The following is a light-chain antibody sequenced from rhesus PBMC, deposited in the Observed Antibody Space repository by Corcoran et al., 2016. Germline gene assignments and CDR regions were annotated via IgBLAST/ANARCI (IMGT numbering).Light chain of an antibody. V-gene: IGKV4-1*01. CDR2: LAF. Sequence: DIVMTQSPDSLAVSLGERVTINCKSSQSLLYSSNNKKYLAWYQQKPGQAPKLLIYLAFTRESGVPNRFSGRGSGTVFTLTIRGLQAEDVAVYYCQQYYSSPYSFGQGTKVEIK. CDR1: QSLLYSSNNKKY. CDR3: QQYYSSPYS. J-gene: IGKJ2*01.